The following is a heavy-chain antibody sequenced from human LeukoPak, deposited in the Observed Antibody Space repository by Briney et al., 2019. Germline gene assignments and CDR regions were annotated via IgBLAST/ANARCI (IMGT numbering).Heavy chain of an antibody. CDR3: ATASSNSWSN. D-gene: IGHD2-2*01. J-gene: IGHJ4*02. CDR1: GFTFSTYW. Sequence: GGSLRLSCAASGFTFSTYWMSWVRQAPGKGLEWVANIKEDGSGKYYVDSVKGRFTISRDNAKNSLFLQMNSLRAEDTAVYYCATASSNSWSNWGQGTLVTVSS. CDR2: IKEDGSGK. V-gene: IGHV3-7*01.